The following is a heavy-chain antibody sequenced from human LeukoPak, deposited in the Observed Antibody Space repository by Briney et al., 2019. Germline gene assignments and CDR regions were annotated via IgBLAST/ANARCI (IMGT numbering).Heavy chain of an antibody. J-gene: IGHJ6*02. CDR2: TYYRSKWYN. V-gene: IGHV6-1*01. CDR1: GDSVSSNSAA. CDR3: ARAVGFDNGMDV. D-gene: IGHD2-15*01. Sequence: SQTLSLTCALSGDSVSSNSAAWNWIRQSPSRGLEWLGRTYYRSKWYNDYAVSVKSRITIKPDTSKNQFSLQLNSVTPEDTALYYCARAVGFDNGMDVWGQGTTVTVSS.